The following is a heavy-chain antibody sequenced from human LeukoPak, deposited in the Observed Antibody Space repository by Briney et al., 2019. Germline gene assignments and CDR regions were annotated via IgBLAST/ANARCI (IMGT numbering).Heavy chain of an antibody. CDR2: ISYDGSNK. Sequence: PGGSLRLSCAASGFTFSSYAMHWVRRAPGKGLEWVAVISYDGSNKYYADSVKGRFTISRDNSKNTLYLQMNSLRAEDTAVYYCARDYICYGSGSYLYMDVWGQGTTVTVSS. CDR1: GFTFSSYA. D-gene: IGHD3-10*01. CDR3: ARDYICYGSGSYLYMDV. J-gene: IGHJ6*02. V-gene: IGHV3-30*04.